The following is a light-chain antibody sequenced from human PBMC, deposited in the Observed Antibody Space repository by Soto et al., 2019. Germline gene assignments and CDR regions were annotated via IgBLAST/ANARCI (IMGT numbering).Light chain of an antibody. J-gene: IGLJ2*01. CDR3: CSYANTTTVV. CDR2: EDS. Sequence: QAVVTQPASVSGAPGQLITISCTGTSRGYNFVSWYQQHPGKAPKLLIYEDSKRPSGVSNRFSGSKSGNTASLTISGLQAGDEADYHCCSYANTTTVVFGGGTKLTVL. V-gene: IGLV2-23*01. CDR1: SRGYNF.